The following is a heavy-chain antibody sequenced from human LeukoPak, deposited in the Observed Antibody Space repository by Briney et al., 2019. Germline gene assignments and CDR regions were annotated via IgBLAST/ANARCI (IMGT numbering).Heavy chain of an antibody. CDR2: ISWNSGSI. V-gene: IGHV3-9*01. J-gene: IGHJ4*02. Sequence: GGSLRLPCAASGFTFDDYAMHWVRHAPGKGLEWVSGISWNSGSIGYADSVKGRFTISRDNAKNSLYLQMNSLRAEDTALYYCAKEDARYCSSTSCYTLDYWGQGTLVTVSS. CDR1: GFTFDDYA. CDR3: AKEDARYCSSTSCYTLDY. D-gene: IGHD2-2*02.